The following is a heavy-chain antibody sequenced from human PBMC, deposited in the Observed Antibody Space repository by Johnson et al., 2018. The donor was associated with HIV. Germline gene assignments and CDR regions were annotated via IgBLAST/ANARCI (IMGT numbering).Heavy chain of an antibody. CDR2: INQDGSEK. J-gene: IGHJ3*02. CDR3: ARDPNTYYSFWSGMRACYI. Sequence: VQVLESGGGLVQPGGSLRVSCAASGFTFSSYWMSWVRQAPGKGLEWVAIINQDGSEKYYVDSVKGRFTISRDNAKNSLYLQMNSLRAEDTAVYYCARDPNTYYSFWSGMRACYIWGQGTMVTVSP. CDR1: GFTFSSYW. V-gene: IGHV3-7*01. D-gene: IGHD3-3*01.